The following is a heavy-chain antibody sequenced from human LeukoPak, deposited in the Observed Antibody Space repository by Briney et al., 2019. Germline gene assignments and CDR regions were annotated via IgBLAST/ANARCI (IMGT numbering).Heavy chain of an antibody. V-gene: IGHV3-30*02. CDR1: GFTFSSYG. Sequence: GGSLRLSCAASGFTFSSYGMHWVRQAPGKGLEWVACLRYDGGYKYADSVKGRFIISRDNSKNTLYLQMNSLTVEDTAVYYCAKGQQLLDYWGQGTLVTVSS. D-gene: IGHD6-13*01. CDR3: AKGQQLLDY. CDR2: LRYDGGYK. J-gene: IGHJ4*02.